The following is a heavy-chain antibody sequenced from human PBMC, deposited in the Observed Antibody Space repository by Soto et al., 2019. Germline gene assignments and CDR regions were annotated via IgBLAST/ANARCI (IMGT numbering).Heavy chain of an antibody. V-gene: IGHV3-53*01. J-gene: IGHJ6*02. CDR3: ARRHDFWSGYSYKYGLDV. Sequence: PGGSLRLSCAASGFTVSSNYMSWVRQAPGKGLEWVAIIYDSGGTYYADSVKGRFTISRDDPKNTVYLQMHGLRAEDTAVYYCARRHDFWSGYSYKYGLDVWGQGTTVTVSS. D-gene: IGHD3-3*01. CDR2: IYDSGGT. CDR1: GFTVSSNY.